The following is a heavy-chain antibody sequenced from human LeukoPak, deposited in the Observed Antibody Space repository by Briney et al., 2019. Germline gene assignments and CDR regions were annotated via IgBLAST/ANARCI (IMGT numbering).Heavy chain of an antibody. D-gene: IGHD3-22*01. CDR1: GFTIRSFE. J-gene: IGHJ4*02. Sequence: PGGSLRLCCAASGFTIRSFEMNWVRQAPGKGLEWLSYIGTIGSPIYYADSVKGQFTISRDNARNSLCLQMNSLRVEDTAVYYCASFYDSSGRDYWGQGTLVTVSS. CDR2: IGTIGSPI. V-gene: IGHV3-48*03. CDR3: ASFYDSSGRDY.